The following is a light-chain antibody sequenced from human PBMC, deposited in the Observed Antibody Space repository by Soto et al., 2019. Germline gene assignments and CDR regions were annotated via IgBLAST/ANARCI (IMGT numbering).Light chain of an antibody. CDR2: AVF. Sequence: DIPMTQSPSSLSSSVGDRVTITCRASQSISSYLNWYQQKPGKAPKLLIYAVFSLKSGVPSRFSGSGSGTDFTLTISSLQPEDFATYYCQQSYSTPRTFGHGTKVE. CDR1: QSISSY. V-gene: IGKV1-39*01. CDR3: QQSYSTPRT. J-gene: IGKJ1*01.